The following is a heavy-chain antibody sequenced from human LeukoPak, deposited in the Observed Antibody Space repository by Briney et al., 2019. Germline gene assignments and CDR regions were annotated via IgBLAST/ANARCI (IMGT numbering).Heavy chain of an antibody. J-gene: IGHJ3*02. Sequence: PGRSLRLSCAASGXIFSIYTMHWVRQAPGKGQEWVAVISYDGSNKYYADSVKGRFTISRDMSKNTLYLQMNNLTAEDTAVYYCARDRVWYQLLDAFDIWGQGTMVTVSS. CDR1: GXIFSIYT. CDR2: ISYDGSNK. V-gene: IGHV3-30*14. D-gene: IGHD2-2*01. CDR3: ARDRVWYQLLDAFDI.